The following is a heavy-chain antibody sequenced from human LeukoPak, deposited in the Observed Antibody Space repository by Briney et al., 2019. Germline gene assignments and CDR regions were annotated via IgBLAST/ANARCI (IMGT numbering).Heavy chain of an antibody. CDR1: GFTLSSYG. D-gene: IGHD2-2*01. J-gene: IGHJ3*02. CDR3: AKVSQLMRAFDI. V-gene: IGHV3-30*18. CDR2: ISYDGSNK. Sequence: GRSLRLSCAASGFTLSSYGMHWVRQAPGKGLEWVAVISYDGSNKYYADSVKGRFTISRDNSKNTLYLQMNSLRAEDTAVYYCAKVSQLMRAFDIWGQGTMVTVSS.